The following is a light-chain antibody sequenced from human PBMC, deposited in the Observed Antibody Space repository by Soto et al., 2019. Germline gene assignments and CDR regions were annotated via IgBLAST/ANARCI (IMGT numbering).Light chain of an antibody. CDR3: PQYGSSPPYT. Sequence: EIVLTQSPGILSLSPGERATLSCRASQSVSSSYLAWYQQKPGQAPRLLIYGASNRATGIPDRFSASGSKTDFDLTISRLEPEDFAVYYCPQYGSSPPYTFGQGTKLEIK. CDR2: GAS. CDR1: QSVSSSY. V-gene: IGKV3-20*01. J-gene: IGKJ2*01.